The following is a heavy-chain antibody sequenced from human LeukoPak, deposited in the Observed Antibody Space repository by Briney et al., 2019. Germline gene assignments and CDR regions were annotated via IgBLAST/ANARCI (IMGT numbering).Heavy chain of an antibody. Sequence: SQTLSLTCAISGDCVSSNGASWIWIRQSPSRGLEWLGRTYYRSQQWHSDYAPSVKGRITLDPDTSKNQFSLQLNSMTPEDTAVYYCGRETDFGVVTNWGQGTLVTVSS. CDR1: GDCVSSNGAS. V-gene: IGHV6-1*01. CDR2: TYYRSQQWHS. J-gene: IGHJ4*02. CDR3: GRETDFGVVTN. D-gene: IGHD3-3*01.